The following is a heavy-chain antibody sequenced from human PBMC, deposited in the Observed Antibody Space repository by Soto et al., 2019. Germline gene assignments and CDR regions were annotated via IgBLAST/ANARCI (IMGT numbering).Heavy chain of an antibody. J-gene: IGHJ4*02. CDR1: GGSISSSSYY. D-gene: IGHD3-16*01. CDR3: AREGGESSDGLYYFDS. CDR2: VFHTGNT. Sequence: SETLSLTCTVSGGSISSSSYYWTWIRQPPGKGLQWIGYVFHTGNTNYNPSLKSRVTISIDTSKNQFSLKLSSVTAADTAVYFCAREGGESSDGLYYFDSWGQGSLVTVS. V-gene: IGHV4-61*01.